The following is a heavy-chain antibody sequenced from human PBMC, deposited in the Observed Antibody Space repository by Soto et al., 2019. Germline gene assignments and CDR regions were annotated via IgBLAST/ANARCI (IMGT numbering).Heavy chain of an antibody. CDR1: GGSISSNY. V-gene: IGHV4-59*01. CDR2: IYYSGST. CDR3: ARATYGDWYFDL. D-gene: IGHD4-17*01. Sequence: QVQLQESGPGLVKPSETLSLTCTVSGGSISSNYWSWIRQPPGKGLEWIGYIYYSGSTNYNPSLRSRVTVSVDTSQHQFSMKLNSVTAAHTAVYYCARATYGDWYFDLWGRGTLVTVSS. J-gene: IGHJ2*01.